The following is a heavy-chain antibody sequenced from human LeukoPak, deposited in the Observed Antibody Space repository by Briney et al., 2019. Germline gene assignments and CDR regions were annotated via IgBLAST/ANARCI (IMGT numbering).Heavy chain of an antibody. Sequence: PGGSLRLSCAASGLTFSSYSMNWVRQAPGKGLEWVSSISSSSSYIYYADSVKGRFTNSRDNAKNSLYLQMNSLRAEDTAVYYCARGFQQLASLWGQGTLVTVSS. CDR1: GLTFSSYS. V-gene: IGHV3-21*01. J-gene: IGHJ4*02. CDR3: ARGFQQLASL. CDR2: ISSSSSYI. D-gene: IGHD6-13*01.